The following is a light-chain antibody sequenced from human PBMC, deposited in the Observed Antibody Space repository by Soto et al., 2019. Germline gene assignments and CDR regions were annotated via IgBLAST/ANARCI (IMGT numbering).Light chain of an antibody. V-gene: IGLV1-40*01. CDR2: DNN. Sequence: QSVLTQPPSVSGAPGQRVSISCTGSRSNIGTGYDVHWYQQFPGTAPKLLIYDNNNRPSGVPDRFSGSKSGTSASLTITGLQAEDEADYYCQSYDSYISFVFGTGTKLTVL. CDR1: RSNIGTGYD. CDR3: QSYDSYISFV. J-gene: IGLJ1*01.